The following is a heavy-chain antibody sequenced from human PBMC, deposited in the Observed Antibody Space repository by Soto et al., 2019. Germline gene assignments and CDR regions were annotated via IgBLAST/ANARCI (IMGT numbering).Heavy chain of an antibody. J-gene: IGHJ4*02. CDR3: AKGGRFSGAKPIDY. D-gene: IGHD2-15*01. V-gene: IGHV3-23*01. Sequence: EVQLLESGGGLVQPGGSLRLSCAASGFTFSSYAMSWVRQAPGKGLEWVSAISGSGGSTYYAASVKGRFTISRDNSKNTLYLQMNSLRAEDTAVYYCAKGGRFSGAKPIDYWGPGTLVTVSS. CDR1: GFTFSSYA. CDR2: ISGSGGST.